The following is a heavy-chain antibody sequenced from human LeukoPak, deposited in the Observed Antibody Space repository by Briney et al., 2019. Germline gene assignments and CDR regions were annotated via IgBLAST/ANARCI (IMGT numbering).Heavy chain of an antibody. Sequence: GASVKVSCKASGYTFTGYYIHWVRQAPGQGLEWMGWINPNSGGTNYAQKFQGRVTMTRDTSISTAYMELSRLRSDDTALYYCARSPGRGLPGYSYGHFDYWGQGTLVTVSS. V-gene: IGHV1-2*02. CDR3: ARSPGRGLPGYSYGHFDY. J-gene: IGHJ4*02. D-gene: IGHD5-18*01. CDR2: INPNSGGT. CDR1: GYTFTGYY.